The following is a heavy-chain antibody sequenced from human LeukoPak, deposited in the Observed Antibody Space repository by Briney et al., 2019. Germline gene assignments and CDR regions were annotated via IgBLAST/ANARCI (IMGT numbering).Heavy chain of an antibody. CDR1: GYTFTSYG. Sequence: ASVKVSCKASGYTFTSYGISWVRQAPGQGLEWMGWISAYNGNTNYAQKLQGRVTMTTDTSTSTAYMELRSLRSDDTAVYYCASDYVLRYFDWPTPETRFDYWGQGTLVTVSS. CDR2: ISAYNGNT. CDR3: ASDYVLRYFDWPTPETRFDY. V-gene: IGHV1-18*01. D-gene: IGHD3-9*01. J-gene: IGHJ4*02.